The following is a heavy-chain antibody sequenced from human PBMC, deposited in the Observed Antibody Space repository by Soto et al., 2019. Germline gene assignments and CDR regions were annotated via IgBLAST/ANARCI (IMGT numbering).Heavy chain of an antibody. D-gene: IGHD2-15*01. J-gene: IGHJ4*02. CDR1: GGSFSDYY. CDR3: ARYCSGGSCENQGGVY. Sequence: SETLSLTCAVYGGSFSDYYWSWIRKPPGKGLEWIGEINHSGSTNYNPSLKSRVTISVDTSKNQFSLKLSSVTAADTAVYYCARYCSGGSCENQGGVYWGQGALVTVSS. CDR2: INHSGST. V-gene: IGHV4-34*01.